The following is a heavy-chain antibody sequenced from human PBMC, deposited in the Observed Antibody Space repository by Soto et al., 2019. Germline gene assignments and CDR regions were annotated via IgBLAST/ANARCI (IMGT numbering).Heavy chain of an antibody. CDR2: ITSSGTTI. J-gene: IGHJ5*02. Sequence: PGGSLRLSCAASGFTFSSYSMNWVRQAPGKGLEWVSYITSSGTTIYYADSVKGRFTTSRDNAKNSLYLQMNSLRAEDTAVYYCARNGGTFDPWGQGTRVTVSS. CDR3: ARNGGTFDP. CDR1: GFTFSSYS. D-gene: IGHD7-27*01. V-gene: IGHV3-48*04.